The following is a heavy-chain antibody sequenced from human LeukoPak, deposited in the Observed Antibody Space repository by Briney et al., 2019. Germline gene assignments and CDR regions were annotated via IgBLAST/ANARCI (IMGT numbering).Heavy chain of an antibody. CDR2: INHNGNVN. CDR3: AGGGGVDV. CDR1: GFTFSSYW. Sequence: GGSLRLSCAASGFTFSSYWMNWARQAPGKGLEWVASINHNGNVNYYVDSVKGRFTISRDNAKNSLYLQMSNLRAEDTAVYFCAGGGGVDVWGQGATVTVSS. D-gene: IGHD3-16*01. J-gene: IGHJ6*02. V-gene: IGHV3-7*03.